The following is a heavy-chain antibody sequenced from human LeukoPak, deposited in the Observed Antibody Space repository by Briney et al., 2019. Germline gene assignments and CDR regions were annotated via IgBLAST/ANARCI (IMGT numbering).Heavy chain of an antibody. CDR2: ISGSGGST. Sequence: PGRSLRLSCAASGFTFSSYAMSWVRQPPGKGPEWVSAISGSGGSTYYADSVKGRFTISRDNSKNTLYLQMNSLRAEDTAVYYCAKGRFGELLELSDYWGQGTLVTVSS. V-gene: IGHV3-23*01. CDR1: GFTFSSYA. D-gene: IGHD3-10*01. J-gene: IGHJ4*02. CDR3: AKGRFGELLELSDY.